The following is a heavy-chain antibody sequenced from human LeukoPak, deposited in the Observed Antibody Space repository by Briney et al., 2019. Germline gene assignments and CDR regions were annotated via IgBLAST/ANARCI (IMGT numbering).Heavy chain of an antibody. V-gene: IGHV3-21*01. CDR2: ITRSSGYK. D-gene: IGHD4-11*01. CDR3: ARSGDYIDYEAGYDFVFDY. Sequence: PGGSLRLSCAASGFTFSSHSMNCVRQAPGKGLEWVSSITRSSGYKDYADSVKGRFAISRDNGKSALYLQMNSLRAEDTAVYYCARSGDYIDYEAGYDFVFDYWGQGTLVTVSS. J-gene: IGHJ4*02. CDR1: GFTFSSHS.